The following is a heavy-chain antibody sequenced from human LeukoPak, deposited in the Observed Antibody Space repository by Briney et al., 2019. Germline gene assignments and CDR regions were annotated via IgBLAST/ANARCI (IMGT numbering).Heavy chain of an antibody. Sequence: PSETLSLTCTVSGGSISSYYWSWIRQPAGKGLEWIGRIYTSGSTNYNPSLKSRVIMSVDTSKNQFSLKLSSVTAADTAVYYCARAGNPYTGYSSSWYYYYYMDVWGKGTTVTVSS. CDR3: ARAGNPYTGYSSSWYYYYYMDV. CDR2: IYTSGST. CDR1: GGSISSYY. J-gene: IGHJ6*03. D-gene: IGHD6-13*01. V-gene: IGHV4-4*07.